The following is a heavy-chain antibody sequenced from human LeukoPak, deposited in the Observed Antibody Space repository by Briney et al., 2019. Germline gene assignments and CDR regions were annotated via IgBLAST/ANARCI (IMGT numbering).Heavy chain of an antibody. CDR1: GGTFSSYA. CDR2: IIPILGIA. D-gene: IGHD3-3*01. V-gene: IGHV1-69*04. Sequence: SVKVSCKASGGTFSSYAISWVRQAPGQGLEWMGRIIPILGIANYAQKFQGGVTITADKSTSTAYMELSSLRSEDTAVYYCARGLRTYYDFWSGYSDDAFDIWGQGTMVTVSS. CDR3: ARGLRTYYDFWSGYSDDAFDI. J-gene: IGHJ3*02.